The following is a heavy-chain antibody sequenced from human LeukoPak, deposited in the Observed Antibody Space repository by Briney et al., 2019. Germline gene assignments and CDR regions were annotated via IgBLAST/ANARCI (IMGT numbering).Heavy chain of an antibody. CDR1: GYTFTGYY. V-gene: IGHV1-2*02. CDR2: ISPNSGGT. D-gene: IGHD5-12*01. Sequence: GASVRVSYKASGYTFTGYYMHWVRQAPGQGLEWMGWISPNSGGTNYAQKFQGRVTMTRDTSISTAYMELSRLRSDDTAVYYCARFEATNPYYYGMDVWGQGTTVTVSS. CDR3: ARFEATNPYYYGMDV. J-gene: IGHJ6*02.